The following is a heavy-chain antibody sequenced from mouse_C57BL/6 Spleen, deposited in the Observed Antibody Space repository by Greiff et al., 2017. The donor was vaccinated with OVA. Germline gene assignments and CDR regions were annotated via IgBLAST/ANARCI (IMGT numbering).Heavy chain of an antibody. CDR3: ARTLYYGSREVYAMDY. CDR1: GYTFTDYY. D-gene: IGHD1-1*01. CDR2: IYPGSGNT. Sequence: VQRVESGAELVRPGASVKLSCKASGYTFTDYYINWVKQRPGQGLEWIARIYPGSGNTYYNEKFKGKATLTAEKSSSTAYMQLSSLTSEDSAVYFCARTLYYGSREVYAMDYWGQGTSVTVSS. V-gene: IGHV1-76*01. J-gene: IGHJ4*01.